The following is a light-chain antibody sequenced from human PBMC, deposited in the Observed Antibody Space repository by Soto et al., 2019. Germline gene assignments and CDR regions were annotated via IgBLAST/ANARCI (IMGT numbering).Light chain of an antibody. Sequence: EIVLTQSPGTLSLSPGERATLSCRARQSVSSEYFAWYQQKPGQAPRLHIFATSSRATGIPDRFSGSGSGTDFTLTISRLEPDDFAVYYCPEYGGSPLYAFGQGTKLEIK. CDR2: ATS. V-gene: IGKV3-20*01. CDR3: PEYGGSPLYA. J-gene: IGKJ2*01. CDR1: QSVSSEY.